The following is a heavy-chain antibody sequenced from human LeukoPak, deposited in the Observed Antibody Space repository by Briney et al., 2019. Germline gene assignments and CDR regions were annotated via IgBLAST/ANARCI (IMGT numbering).Heavy chain of an antibody. CDR3: ARGRCSGGSCYWFGFDY. CDR1: GGSISSYY. J-gene: IGHJ4*02. CDR2: IYTSGST. D-gene: IGHD2-15*01. V-gene: IGHV4-4*07. Sequence: PSETLSLTCTVSGGSISSYYWSWIRQPAGKGLEWIGRIYTSGSTNYNPSLKSRVTMSVDTSKNQFSLKLSSVTAADTAVYYCARGRCSGGSCYWFGFDYWGQGTLVSVSS.